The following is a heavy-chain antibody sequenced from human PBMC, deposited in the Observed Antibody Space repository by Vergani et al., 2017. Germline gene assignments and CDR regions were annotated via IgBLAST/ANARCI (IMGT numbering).Heavy chain of an antibody. J-gene: IGHJ4*02. CDR3: ARGRIAAAGTN. CDR2: ISSSSSYI. Sequence: EVQLVESGGGMVKPGGSLRLSCAASGYTFSSYSMNWVRQAPGKGLEWVSSISSSSSYIYYADSVEGRFTISRDNAKNSLYLQMNSLRAEDTAVYYCARGRIAAAGTNWGQGTLVTVSS. CDR1: GYTFSSYS. V-gene: IGHV3-21*01. D-gene: IGHD6-13*01.